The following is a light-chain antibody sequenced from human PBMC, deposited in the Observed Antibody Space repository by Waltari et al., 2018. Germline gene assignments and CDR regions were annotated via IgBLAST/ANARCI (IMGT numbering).Light chain of an antibody. Sequence: DIVMTQSPDSLAVSLGERATINCKSSQSVLHSSNNKNYLAWYQQKPGQSPKLLIYWASTRESVVPDRFSGSGSGTDFTLTISSLQAEDVAVYYCQQYSSIPFTFGPGTKVDIK. J-gene: IGKJ3*01. CDR1: QSVLHSSNNKNY. CDR2: WAS. V-gene: IGKV4-1*01. CDR3: QQYSSIPFT.